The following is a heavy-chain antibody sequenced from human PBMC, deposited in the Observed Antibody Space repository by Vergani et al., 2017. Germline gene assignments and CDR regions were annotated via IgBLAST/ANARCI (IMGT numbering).Heavy chain of an antibody. CDR3: ARDPPYCSGGSCYPDY. CDR2: IWYDGSNK. D-gene: IGHD2-15*01. J-gene: IGHJ4*02. CDR1: GFTFSSYG. Sequence: QVQLVESGGGVVQPGRSLRLSCAASGFTFSSYGMHWVRQAPGKGLEWVAVIWYDGSNKYYADAVKGRFTISRDKSKNTLYLQMNSLRAEDTAVYYCARDPPYCSGGSCYPDYWGQGTLVTVSS. V-gene: IGHV3-33*01.